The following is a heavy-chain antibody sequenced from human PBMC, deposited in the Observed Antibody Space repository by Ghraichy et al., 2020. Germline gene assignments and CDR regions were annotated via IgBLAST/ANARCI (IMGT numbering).Heavy chain of an antibody. CDR3: ARSDTFDY. J-gene: IGHJ4*02. CDR1: GFTFSSYS. V-gene: IGHV3-21*01. Sequence: GESLNISCAASGFTFSSYSMNWVRQAPGKGLEWVSSISSSSSYIYYADSVKGRFTISRDNAKNSLYLQMNSLRAEDTAVYYCARSDTFDYWGQGTLVTVSS. CDR2: ISSSSSYI. D-gene: IGHD5-18*01.